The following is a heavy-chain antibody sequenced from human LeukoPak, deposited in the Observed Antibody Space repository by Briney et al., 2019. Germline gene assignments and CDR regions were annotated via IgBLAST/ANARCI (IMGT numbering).Heavy chain of an antibody. CDR3: TKGLSTGCFDP. J-gene: IGHJ5*02. CDR2: INSNSGGT. D-gene: IGHD2-2*01. CDR1: GYTFTGYY. V-gene: IGHV1-2*02. Sequence: GASVKVSCKASGYTFTGYYIHWVRQAPGQGPEWMGWINSNSGGTNYAQKFQGRVTMTRDTSISAAYMDLSRLRSDDTAVYYCTKGLSTGCFDPWGQGTLVTVSS.